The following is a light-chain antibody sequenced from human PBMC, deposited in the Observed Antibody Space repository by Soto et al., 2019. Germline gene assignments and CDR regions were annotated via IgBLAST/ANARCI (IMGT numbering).Light chain of an antibody. J-gene: IGLJ1*01. Sequence: QSALTQPASVSGSPGQSITISCTGTSRDVGGYNSVSWYQQHPGKAPKLMIYDVRNRPSGVSNRFSGSKSVNTASLTISGLQAEDEADYYCSSYTTISTDVFGTGTKLTVL. CDR3: SSYTTISTDV. CDR2: DVR. V-gene: IGLV2-14*01. CDR1: SRDVGGYNS.